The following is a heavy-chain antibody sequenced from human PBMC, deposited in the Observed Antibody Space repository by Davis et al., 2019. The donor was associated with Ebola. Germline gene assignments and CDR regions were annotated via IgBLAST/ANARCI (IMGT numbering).Heavy chain of an antibody. CDR3: ARDLAGFGYTYSGDYYYGMDV. J-gene: IGHJ6*02. D-gene: IGHD5-18*01. CDR2: LRYDGTGE. V-gene: IGHV3-30*02. Sequence: PGGSLRLSCAASGFSFSSYGMYWVRQAPGQGLEWVAYLRYDGTGEYYAESVRGRFTISRDNAKNSLYLQMNRLRVEDTAVYYCARDLAGFGYTYSGDYYYGMDVWGQGTTVTVSS. CDR1: GFSFSSYG.